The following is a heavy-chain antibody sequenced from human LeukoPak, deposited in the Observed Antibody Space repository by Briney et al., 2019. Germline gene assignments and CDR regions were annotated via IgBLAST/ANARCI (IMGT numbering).Heavy chain of an antibody. CDR2: IYYSGST. J-gene: IGHJ6*02. Sequence: PSETLSLTCTVSGGSISSYYWNWIRQPPGKGLEWIGYIYYSGSTNYNPSLKSRVTISVDTSKNQFSLKLSSVTAADTAVYYCTRSLGVVIHGGMDVWGQGTTVTVSS. CDR3: TRSLGVVIHGGMDV. CDR1: GGSISSYY. V-gene: IGHV4-59*01. D-gene: IGHD3-3*01.